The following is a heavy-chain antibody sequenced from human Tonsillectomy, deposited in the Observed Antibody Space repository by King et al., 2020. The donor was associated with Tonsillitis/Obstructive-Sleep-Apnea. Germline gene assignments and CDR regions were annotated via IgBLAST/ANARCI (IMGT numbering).Heavy chain of an antibody. Sequence: VQLVESGGGLVQPGGSLRLSCVASGFTFISYAMTWVRQAPGKGLEWVSSISGSGGSTYYADSVKGRFTISRDNSKNTVYLQMNSLRADDTAVYYCAKQTAAAGSDWFDPWGQGTLVTVYS. CDR2: ISGSGGST. D-gene: IGHD6-13*01. CDR3: AKQTAAAGSDWFDP. J-gene: IGHJ5*02. V-gene: IGHV3-23*04. CDR1: GFTFISYA.